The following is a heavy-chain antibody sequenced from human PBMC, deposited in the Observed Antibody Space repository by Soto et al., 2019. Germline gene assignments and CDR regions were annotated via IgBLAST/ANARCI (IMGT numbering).Heavy chain of an antibody. D-gene: IGHD3-10*01. Sequence: EVQLLESAGGLVQPGGSLRLSCAASGFTFSSYAMSWVRQAPGRGLEWVSTFTNYGATFYADSVKGRFTISRDNSKNTLYLQMNSLRAEDTALYCCAREFASGSPNYDYWGLGTLVTVSS. J-gene: IGHJ4*02. CDR1: GFTFSSYA. CDR2: FTNYGAT. CDR3: AREFASGSPNYDY. V-gene: IGHV3-23*01.